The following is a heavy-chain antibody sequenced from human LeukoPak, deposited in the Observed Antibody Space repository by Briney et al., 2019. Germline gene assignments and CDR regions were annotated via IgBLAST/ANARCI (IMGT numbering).Heavy chain of an antibody. CDR2: INHGEST. J-gene: IGHJ6*03. Sequence: SETLSLTCAVYGGSFSGYYCSWIRQTPGKGLEWIEEINHGESTSYNPSLKSRLTISVGSANNHFSLRVASVTAADTAVYYCAITHYDILAGYHKYMGVWGKGTPVTISS. V-gene: IGHV4-34*01. D-gene: IGHD3-9*01. CDR1: GGSFSGYY. CDR3: AITHYDILAGYHKYMGV.